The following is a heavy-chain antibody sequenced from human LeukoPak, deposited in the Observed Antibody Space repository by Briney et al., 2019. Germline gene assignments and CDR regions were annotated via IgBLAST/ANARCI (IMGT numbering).Heavy chain of an antibody. CDR2: INHSGGT. J-gene: IGHJ4*02. V-gene: IGHV4-34*01. CDR3: ARHFLRAYGSGSYFFP. Sequence: SETLSLTCAVYGGSFSGFYWSWIRQPPGKGLEWIGDINHSGGTNYIPSLKSRVTISVDTSKNQFSLKLSSVTAADTAVYYCARHFLRAYGSGSYFFPWGQGTLVTVSS. CDR1: GGSFSGFY. D-gene: IGHD3-10*01.